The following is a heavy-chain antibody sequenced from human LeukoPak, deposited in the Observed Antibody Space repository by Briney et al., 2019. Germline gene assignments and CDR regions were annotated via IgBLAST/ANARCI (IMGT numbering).Heavy chain of an antibody. CDR3: ARGKEQQLYAFDI. V-gene: IGHV3-33*01. Sequence: PGRSLRLSCAASGFTFSSYGMHWVRQAPGKGLECVVVIWFDGSNKYYADSVKGRFTISRDNSKNTLYLQMNSLSAEDTAVYYCARGKEQQLYAFDIWGQGTMVTVSS. J-gene: IGHJ3*02. CDR2: IWFDGSNK. D-gene: IGHD6-13*01. CDR1: GFTFSSYG.